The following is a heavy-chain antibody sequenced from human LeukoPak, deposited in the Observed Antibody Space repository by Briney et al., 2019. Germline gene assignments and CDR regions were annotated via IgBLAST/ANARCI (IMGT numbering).Heavy chain of an antibody. J-gene: IGHJ4*02. CDR2: IYSGGST. CDR1: GFTVSSQF. D-gene: IGHD6-19*01. Sequence: GGSLRLSCAASGFTVSSQFLSWVRQAPGKGMEWVSVIYSGGSTYYADSVKGRFTISRDNSKSTLDLQMNSLRAEDTAVYYCAKIAVAALSFDYWGQGTLVTVSS. V-gene: IGHV3-53*01. CDR3: AKIAVAALSFDY.